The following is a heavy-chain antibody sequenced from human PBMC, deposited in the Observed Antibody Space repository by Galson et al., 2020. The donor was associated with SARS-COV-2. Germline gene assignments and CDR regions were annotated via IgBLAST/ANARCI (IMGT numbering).Heavy chain of an antibody. Sequence: GGSLRLSRAASGFTFSSYEMNWVRQAPGKGLEWVSYISSSGSTIYYADSVKGRFTISRDNAKNSLYLQMSSLRAEDTAVYYCARSPMVIVGATISFDYWGQGTLVTVSS. CDR3: ARSPMVIVGATISFDY. J-gene: IGHJ4*02. CDR2: ISSSGSTI. D-gene: IGHD1-26*01. CDR1: GFTFSSYE. V-gene: IGHV3-48*03.